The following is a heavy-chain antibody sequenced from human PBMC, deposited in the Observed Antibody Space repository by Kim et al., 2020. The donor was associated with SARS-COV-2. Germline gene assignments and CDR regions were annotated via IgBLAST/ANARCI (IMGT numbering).Heavy chain of an antibody. CDR2: INPSGGST. CDR3: ARASGITMIVVVTAYGMDV. J-gene: IGHJ6*02. D-gene: IGHD3-22*01. CDR1: GYTFTSYY. Sequence: ASVKVSRKASGYTFTSYYMHWVRQAPGQGLEWMGIINPSGGSTSYAQKFQGRVTMTRDTSTSTVYMELSSLRSEDTAVYYCARASGITMIVVVTAYGMDVWGQGTPVTVSS. V-gene: IGHV1-46*01.